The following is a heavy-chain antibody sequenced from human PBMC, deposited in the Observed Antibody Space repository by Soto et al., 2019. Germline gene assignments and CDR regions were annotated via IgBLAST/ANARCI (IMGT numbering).Heavy chain of an antibody. J-gene: IGHJ6*02. CDR2: IIPISGTT. CDR1: GGTLSTHA. V-gene: IGHV1-69*13. D-gene: IGHD2-15*01. CDR3: ARGYCSGGNCYSGMDV. Sequence: SVKVSCKASGGTLSTHAIIWVRQAPGHGLEWMGGIIPISGTTYYTQKFQGRVTITADEPTSTAFMELSSLKSEDTAVFYCARGYCSGGNCYSGMDVWGQGTMVTVSS.